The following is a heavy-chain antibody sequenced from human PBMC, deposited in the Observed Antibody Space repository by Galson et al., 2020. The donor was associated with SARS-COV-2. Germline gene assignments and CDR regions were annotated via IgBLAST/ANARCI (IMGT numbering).Heavy chain of an antibody. V-gene: IGHV3-33*01. CDR3: AREQQWPENWFDP. Sequence: GGSLRLSCAASGFTFSSYGMHWVRQAPGKGLEWVAVIWYDGSNKYYADSVKGRFTISRDNSKNTLYLQMNSLRAEDTAVYYCAREQQWPENWFDPWGQGTLVTVSS. J-gene: IGHJ5*02. CDR1: GFTFSSYG. D-gene: IGHD6-19*01. CDR2: IWYDGSNK.